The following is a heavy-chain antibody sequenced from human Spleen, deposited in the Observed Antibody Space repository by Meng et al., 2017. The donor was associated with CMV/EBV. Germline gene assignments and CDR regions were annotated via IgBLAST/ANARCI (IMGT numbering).Heavy chain of an antibody. CDR2: INPNSGDT. D-gene: IGHD3-10*01. V-gene: IGHV1-2*02. J-gene: IGHJ6*02. CDR3: ARDGEGVQLSYYYYGMDV. CDR1: GYTFTGYY. Sequence: ASVKVSCKASGYTFTGYYMHWVRQAPGQGLEWMGWINPNSGDTSYAQKFQGGVTMTRDTSIGTAYMELSRLTSDDTAVYYCARDGEGVQLSYYYYGMDVWGQGTTVTVSS.